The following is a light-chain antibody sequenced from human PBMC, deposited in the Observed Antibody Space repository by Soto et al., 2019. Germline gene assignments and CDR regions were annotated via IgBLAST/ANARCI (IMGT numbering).Light chain of an antibody. CDR2: GAS. J-gene: IGKJ4*01. CDR1: QTVSSI. V-gene: IGKV3-15*01. CDR3: QQYSAWPLT. Sequence: EIVMTQSPATLSVSPGERATLFCRASQTVSSIFLAWYQQKPGQAPRLLIHGASTRATGIPARFSGSGSGTEITLTVISLQSEDFAVYYCQQYSAWPLTFGGGTKVEIK.